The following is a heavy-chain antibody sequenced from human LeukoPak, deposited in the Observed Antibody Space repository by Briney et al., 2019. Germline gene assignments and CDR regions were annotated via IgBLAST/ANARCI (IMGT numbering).Heavy chain of an antibody. D-gene: IGHD6-13*01. CDR2: IKQDGSEK. J-gene: IGHJ4*02. CDR3: ARDSRNSGYSSSWYIPPYFDY. CDR1: GFTFSSYW. Sequence: GGSLRLSCAASGFTFSSYWMSWVREAPGKGLEWVANIKQDGSEKYYVDSVKGRFTISRDNAKNSLYLQMNSLRAEDTAVYYCARDSRNSGYSSSWYIPPYFDYWGQGTLVTVSS. V-gene: IGHV3-7*01.